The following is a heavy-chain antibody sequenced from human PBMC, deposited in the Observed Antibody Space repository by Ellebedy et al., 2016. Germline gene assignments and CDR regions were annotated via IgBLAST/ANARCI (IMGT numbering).Heavy chain of an antibody. Sequence: GESLKISCAASGFTFSSYAMSWVRQAPGKGLEWVAAISGSGGPTYYADSVKGRFTISRDNAKNTLYLQMNSLRAEDTAVYYCARQTVRGVIIHYYYGMDVWGQGTTVTVSS. CDR1: GFTFSSYA. CDR2: ISGSGGPT. J-gene: IGHJ6*02. V-gene: IGHV3-23*01. CDR3: ARQTVRGVIIHYYYGMDV. D-gene: IGHD3-10*01.